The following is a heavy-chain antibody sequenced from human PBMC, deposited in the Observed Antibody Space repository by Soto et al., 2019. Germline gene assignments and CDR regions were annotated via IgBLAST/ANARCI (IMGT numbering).Heavy chain of an antibody. CDR1: GFPFSSYG. J-gene: IGHJ4*02. Sequence: QVQLVESGGGVVQPGRSLRLSCAASGFPFSSYGMHWVRQAPGKGLDWVAVIWYDGSNKDYAESVKGRFTISRDNSKNTLYLQMNGLRADDTAVYYCASSINWGQGTLVTVSS. CDR2: IWYDGSNK. V-gene: IGHV3-33*01. CDR3: ASSIN.